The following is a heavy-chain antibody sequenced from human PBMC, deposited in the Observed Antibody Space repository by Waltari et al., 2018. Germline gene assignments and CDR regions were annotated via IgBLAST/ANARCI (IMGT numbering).Heavy chain of an antibody. CDR1: GYTFTSYD. CDR3: ARYYNWNYFRWFDP. Sequence: QVQLVQSGAEVKKPGASVKVSCKASGYTFTSYDINWVRQATGQGLEWMGWMNPNSGNTGYAQKFQGRVTMTRNTSISTAYMVLSSLRSEDTAVYYCARYYNWNYFRWFDPWGQGTLVTVSS. J-gene: IGHJ5*02. V-gene: IGHV1-8*01. D-gene: IGHD1-7*01. CDR2: MNPNSGNT.